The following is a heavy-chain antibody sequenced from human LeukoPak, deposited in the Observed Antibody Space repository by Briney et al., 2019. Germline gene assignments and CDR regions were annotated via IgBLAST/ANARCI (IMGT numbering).Heavy chain of an antibody. D-gene: IGHD3-16*01. J-gene: IGHJ3*02. CDR3: ARPVNWGPDAFDI. CDR1: GGSISSYY. V-gene: IGHV4-59*08. Sequence: SETLSLTCTVSGGSISSYYWSWIRQPPGKGLEWIGYIYYSGSTNYNPSLKSRVTISVDTSKNQFSLKLSSVTAADTAVYYCARPVNWGPDAFDIWGQGTMVTVSS. CDR2: IYYSGST.